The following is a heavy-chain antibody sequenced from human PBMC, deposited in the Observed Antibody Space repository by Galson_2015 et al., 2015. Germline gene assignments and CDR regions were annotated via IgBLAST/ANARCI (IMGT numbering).Heavy chain of an antibody. CDR3: TTVPSKATVTTGPDYYYSYYMDV. J-gene: IGHJ6*03. CDR1: GFTFSNAW. Sequence: SLRLSCAASGFTFSNAWMSWVRQAPGKGLEWVGRIKSKTDGGTTDYAAPVKGRFTISRDDSKNTLYLQMNSLKTEDTAVYYCTTVPSKATVTTGPDYYYSYYMDVWGKGTTVTVSS. CDR2: IKSKTDGGTT. D-gene: IGHD4-17*01. V-gene: IGHV3-15*01.